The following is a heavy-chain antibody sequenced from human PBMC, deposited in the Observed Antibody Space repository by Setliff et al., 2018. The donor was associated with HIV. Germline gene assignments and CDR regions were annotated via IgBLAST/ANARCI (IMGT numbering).Heavy chain of an antibody. CDR1: GYTFTGYY. CDR2: INPNSGGT. D-gene: IGHD3-3*01. J-gene: IGHJ3*02. V-gene: IGHV1-2*06. CDR3: ARGKKFLEWLLRENAFDI. Sequence: ASVKVSCKASGYTFTGYYMHWVRQAHGQGLEWMGRINPNSGGTNYAQKFQGRVTMTRETSISTAYMELSRLRSDDTAVYYWARGKKFLEWLLRENAFDIWGQGTMVTVSS.